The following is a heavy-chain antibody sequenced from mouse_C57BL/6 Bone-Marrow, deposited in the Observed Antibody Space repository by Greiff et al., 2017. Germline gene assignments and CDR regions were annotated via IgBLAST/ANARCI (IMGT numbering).Heavy chain of an antibody. CDR2: ISSGGSYT. Sequence: VQLQQSGGDLVKPGGSLKLSCAASGFTFSSYGMSWVRQTPDKRLEWVATISSGGSYTYYPDSVKGRFTISRDNAKNTLYLQMSSLKSEDTAMYYCARHRGSSFDYWGQGTTLTVSS. V-gene: IGHV5-6*01. D-gene: IGHD1-1*01. CDR1: GFTFSSYG. CDR3: ARHRGSSFDY. J-gene: IGHJ2*01.